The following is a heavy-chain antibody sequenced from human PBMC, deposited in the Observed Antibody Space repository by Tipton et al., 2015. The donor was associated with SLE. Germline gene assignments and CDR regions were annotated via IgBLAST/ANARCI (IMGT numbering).Heavy chain of an antibody. CDR1: GGSFSSSSYY. V-gene: IGHV4-39*07. Sequence: LRLSCTVSGGSFSSSSYYWGWIRQPPGKGLEWIGSIYYSGSTYYNPSLKSQVTISVDTSKNQFSLKLSSVTAADTAVYYCASRPRGIAVAGTNPYFQHWGQGTLVTVSS. J-gene: IGHJ1*01. D-gene: IGHD6-19*01. CDR3: ASRPRGIAVAGTNPYFQH. CDR2: IYYSGST.